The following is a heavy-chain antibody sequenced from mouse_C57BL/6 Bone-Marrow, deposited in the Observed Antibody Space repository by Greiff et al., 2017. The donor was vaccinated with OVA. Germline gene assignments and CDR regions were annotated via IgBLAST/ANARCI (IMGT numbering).Heavy chain of an antibody. CDR1: GYTFTSYW. J-gene: IGHJ3*01. D-gene: IGHD2-2*01. CDR2: IYPSDSET. CDR3: ARLGLWLRRAY. V-gene: IGHV1-61*01. Sequence: QVQLQQPGAELVRPGSSVKLSCKASGYTFTSYWMDWVKQRPGQGLEWIGNIYPSDSETHYNQKFKDKATLTVDKSSSTAYMQLSSLTSEDSAVYYCARLGLWLRRAYWGQGTLVTVSA.